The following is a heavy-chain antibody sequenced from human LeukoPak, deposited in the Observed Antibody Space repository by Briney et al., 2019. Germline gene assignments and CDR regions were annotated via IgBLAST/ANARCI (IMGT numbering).Heavy chain of an antibody. CDR2: IIPIFGTA. CDR3: ASLAVADGFDY. D-gene: IGHD6-19*01. CDR1: GGTFSSYA. J-gene: IGHJ4*02. Sequence: GASVKVSCKASGGTFSSYAISWVRQAPGQELEWMGGIIPIFGTANYAQKFQGRVTITTDESTSTAYMELSSLRSEDTAVYYCASLAVADGFDYWGQGTLVTVSS. V-gene: IGHV1-69*05.